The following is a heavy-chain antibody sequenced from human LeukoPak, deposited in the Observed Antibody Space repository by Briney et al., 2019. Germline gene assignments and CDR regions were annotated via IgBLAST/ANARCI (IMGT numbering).Heavy chain of an antibody. CDR1: GFTFSSYG. Sequence: GGSLRLSCAASGFTFSSYGMHWVRQAPGKGLEWVAVISYDGSNKYYADSVKGRFTISRDNSKNTLYLQMNSLRAEDTAVYYCARDNDYGDYVSDYWGQGTLVTVSS. CDR3: ARDNDYGDYVSDY. V-gene: IGHV3-30*03. CDR2: ISYDGSNK. J-gene: IGHJ4*02. D-gene: IGHD4-17*01.